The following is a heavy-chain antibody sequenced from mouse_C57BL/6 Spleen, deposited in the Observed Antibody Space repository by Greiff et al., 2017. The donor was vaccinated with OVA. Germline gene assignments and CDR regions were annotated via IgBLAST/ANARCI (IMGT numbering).Heavy chain of an antibody. V-gene: IGHV1-4*01. CDR1: GYTFTSYT. D-gene: IGHD1-1*01. J-gene: IGHJ3*01. Sequence: QVHVKQSGAELARPGASVKMSCKASGYTFTSYTMHWVKQRPGQGLEWIGYINPSSGYTKYNQKFKDKATLTADKSSSTAYMQLSSLTSEDSAVYYCARPLYYGSSPFAYWGQGTLVTVSA. CDR2: INPSSGYT. CDR3: ARPLYYGSSPFAY.